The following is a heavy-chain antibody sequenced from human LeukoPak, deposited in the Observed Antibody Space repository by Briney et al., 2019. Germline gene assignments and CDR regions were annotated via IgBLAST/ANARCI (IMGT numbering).Heavy chain of an antibody. V-gene: IGHV3-11*01. J-gene: IGHJ6*03. D-gene: IGHD5-12*01. CDR2: ISSSGSTI. CDR1: GFTFSDYY. Sequence: GGSLRLSCAASGFTFSDYYMSWIRQAPGKGLEWVSYISSSGSTIYYADSVKGRFTISRDNAKNSLYLQMNSLRAEDTAVYYCARDYVDLSSNYYYYYMDVWGKGTTVTVSS. CDR3: ARDYVDLSSNYYYYYMDV.